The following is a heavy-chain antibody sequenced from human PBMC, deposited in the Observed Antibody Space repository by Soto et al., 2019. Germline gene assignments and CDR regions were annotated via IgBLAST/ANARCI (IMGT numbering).Heavy chain of an antibody. CDR1: GGSISSGGYY. Sequence: QVQLQESGPGLVKPSQTLSLTCTVSGGSISSGGYYWSWIRQHPGKGLEWIGYIYYSGSTYYNPSLKSRLTXSXDXXKNQFPLKLSSVTAADTAVYYCARGRTSSPTPGDYWGQGTLVTVSS. J-gene: IGHJ4*02. D-gene: IGHD2-2*01. CDR2: IYYSGST. CDR3: ARGRTSSPTPGDY. V-gene: IGHV4-31*03.